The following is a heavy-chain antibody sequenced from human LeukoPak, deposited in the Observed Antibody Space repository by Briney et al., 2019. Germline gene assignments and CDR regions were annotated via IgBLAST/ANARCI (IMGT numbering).Heavy chain of an antibody. CDR1: GYTFTSYD. CDR3: ARISGYDTSGYYLYYFDY. J-gene: IGHJ4*02. V-gene: IGHV1-18*01. CDR2: ISAYTGNT. D-gene: IGHD3-22*01. Sequence: ASVKVSCKASGYTFTSYDINWVRQAPGQGLEWIGWISAYTGNTNYALNLQGRVTMTTDTSTSTAYMELRSLRSDDTAMYYCARISGYDTSGYYLYYFDYWGQGTLVTVSS.